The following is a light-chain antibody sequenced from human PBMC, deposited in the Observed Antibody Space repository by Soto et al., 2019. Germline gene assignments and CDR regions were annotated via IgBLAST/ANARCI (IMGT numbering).Light chain of an antibody. V-gene: IGKV3-15*01. CDR1: QSVSSN. CDR2: GAS. CDR3: QQYNNWLFT. J-gene: IGKJ3*01. Sequence: EIVMTQSPATLSVSPGERATLSCRASQSVSSNLAWYQQKPGQAPRLLIYGASTRATGIPARFSGSGSGTDFTLTISSLQSEDFAVSYCQQYNNWLFTFGPGTKVDIK.